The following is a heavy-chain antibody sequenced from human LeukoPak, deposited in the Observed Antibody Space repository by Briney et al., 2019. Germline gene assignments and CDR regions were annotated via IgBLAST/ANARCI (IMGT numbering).Heavy chain of an antibody. CDR1: GFTFSDYY. CDR2: ISSSSSYT. J-gene: IGHJ5*02. Sequence: GGSLRLSCAASGFTFSDYYMSWIRQAPGKGLEWVSYISSSSSYTNYADSVKGRFTISRDNAKNSLYLQMNSLRAEDTAVYYCARVRGYSGYDPRNWFDPWDQGTLVTVSS. V-gene: IGHV3-11*06. D-gene: IGHD5-12*01. CDR3: ARVRGYSGYDPRNWFDP.